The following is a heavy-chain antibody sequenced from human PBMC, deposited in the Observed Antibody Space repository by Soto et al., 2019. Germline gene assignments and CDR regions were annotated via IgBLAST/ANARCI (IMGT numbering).Heavy chain of an antibody. CDR3: ARHNFGSGSTYFDY. J-gene: IGHJ4*02. CDR2: IYHSGST. D-gene: IGHD3-10*01. Sequence: PSETLSLTCAVSGGSISSGGYSWSWIRQPPGKGLEWIGYIYHSGSTYYNPSLKSRVTISVDRCKNQFSLKLNSMPAADTAVYYCARHNFGSGSTYFDYWGQGTLVTVSS. CDR1: GGSISSGGYS. V-gene: IGHV4-30-2*01.